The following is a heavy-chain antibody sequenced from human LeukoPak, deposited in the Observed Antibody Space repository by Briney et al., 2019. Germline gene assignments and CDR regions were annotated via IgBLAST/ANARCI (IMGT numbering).Heavy chain of an antibody. CDR2: INHSGST. Sequence: GSLRLSCAASGFTFSSYGMHWIRQPPGKGLEWIGEINHSGSTNYNPSHKSRVTISVDTSKNQFSLKLSSVTAADTAVYYCARGRTYDYVWGSYRYGNWFDPWGQGTLVTVSS. CDR3: ARGRTYDYVWGSYRYGNWFDP. V-gene: IGHV4-34*01. D-gene: IGHD3-16*02. CDR1: GFTFSSYG. J-gene: IGHJ5*02.